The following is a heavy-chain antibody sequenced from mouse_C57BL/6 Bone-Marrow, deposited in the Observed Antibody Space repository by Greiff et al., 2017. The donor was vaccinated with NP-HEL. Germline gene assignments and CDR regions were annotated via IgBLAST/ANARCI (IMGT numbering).Heavy chain of an antibody. CDR1: GYTFTDYY. CDR3: ARGLSLYFDY. D-gene: IGHD3-2*02. Sequence: VQLKQSGPELVKPGASVKISCKASGYTFTDYYMNWVKQSHGKSLEWIGDINPNNGGTSYNQKFKGKATLTVDKSSSTAYMELRSLTSEDSAVYYCARGLSLYFDYWGQGTTLTVSS. CDR2: INPNNGGT. J-gene: IGHJ2*01. V-gene: IGHV1-26*01.